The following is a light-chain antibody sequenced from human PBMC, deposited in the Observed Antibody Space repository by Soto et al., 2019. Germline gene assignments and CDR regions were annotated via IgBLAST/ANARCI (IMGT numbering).Light chain of an antibody. J-gene: IGKJ1*01. CDR3: HQYYTPPQP. CDR2: WAS. Sequence: DIVMTQSPDSLAVSLGERATIHCRSSQSVLFNSNNKNYLAWYQQRPGQPPKLLIYWASTRRSGVPDRLSGSGSGTNFTLTISSLQAEDVAVYYCHQYYTPPQPFGQGTKVEIK. V-gene: IGKV4-1*01. CDR1: QSVLFNSNNKNY.